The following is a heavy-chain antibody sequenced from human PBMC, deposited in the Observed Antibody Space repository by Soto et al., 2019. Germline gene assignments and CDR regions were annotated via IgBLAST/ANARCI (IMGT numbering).Heavy chain of an antibody. Sequence: ASVKVSCKASGYTFTSYGISWVRQAPGQGLEWMGWISAYNGNTNYAQKLQGRVTMTTDKSTSTAYMELSSLRSEDTAVYYCAAPSFFSYKGYFDYWGQGTLVTVSS. CDR3: AAPSFFSYKGYFDY. D-gene: IGHD1-1*01. V-gene: IGHV1-18*01. CDR2: ISAYNGNT. CDR1: GYTFTSYG. J-gene: IGHJ4*02.